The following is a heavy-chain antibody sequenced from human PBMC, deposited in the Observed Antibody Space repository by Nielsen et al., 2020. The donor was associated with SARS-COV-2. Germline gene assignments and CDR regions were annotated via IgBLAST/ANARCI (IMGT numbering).Heavy chain of an antibody. J-gene: IGHJ3*01. D-gene: IGHD2-8*01. CDR1: GYNFNYYW. CDR3: ASLNVRTAMV. V-gene: IGHV5-10-1*01. CDR2: IDPSESYV. Sequence: GESLKISCKGSGYNFNYYWIAWVRQMPGKGLEWMGRIDPSESYVDYGPSFEGHVTISTDKSISTAYLQWGSLEASDTAMYYCASLNVRTAMVWGQGTMVTVSS.